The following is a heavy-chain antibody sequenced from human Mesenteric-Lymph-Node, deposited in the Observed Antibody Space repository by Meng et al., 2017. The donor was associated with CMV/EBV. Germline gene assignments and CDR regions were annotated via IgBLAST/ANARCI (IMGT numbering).Heavy chain of an antibody. V-gene: IGHV3-11*01. CDR3: ARYSGNFYYHGIDV. J-gene: IGHJ6*02. CDR1: GFTFSDYY. Sequence: GGSLRLSCAASGFTFSDYYMSWIRQAPGKGLEWVSYISGSGSSIYYADSVKGRFTISRDNAKNSLFLQMNSLRAEDTALYYCARYSGNFYYHGIDVWGLGTTVTVSS. CDR2: ISGSGSSI. D-gene: IGHD1-26*01.